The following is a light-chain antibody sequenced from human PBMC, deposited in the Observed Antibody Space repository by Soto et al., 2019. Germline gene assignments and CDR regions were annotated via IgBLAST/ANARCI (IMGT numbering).Light chain of an antibody. CDR1: QTVSRN. J-gene: IGKJ5*01. CDR3: QQYNNWPPIT. CDR2: DVF. V-gene: IGKV3-15*01. Sequence: EVVMTQSPATLSVSPGERATLSCRASQTVSRNLAWYQQRPGQAPRLLIYDVFTRAAGIPARFSGSGSETEFTLTIRSLQSEDFAVYYCQQYNNWPPITFGQGARLEI.